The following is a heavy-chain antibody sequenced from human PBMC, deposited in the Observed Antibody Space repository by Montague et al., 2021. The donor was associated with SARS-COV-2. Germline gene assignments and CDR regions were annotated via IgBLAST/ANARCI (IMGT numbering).Heavy chain of an antibody. CDR2: ISYTGST. Sequence: SETLSLTCTFSGGSISTIVNFWGWIRQPPGKGLEWIGSISYTGSTYHNPSLKCRVTMSVDTSKNQFSLKLNSVTAADTAVYYCAGSGDPGTTVTYRSWGQGTLVTVSS. V-gene: IGHV4-39*07. CDR1: GGSISTIVNF. J-gene: IGHJ5*02. D-gene: IGHD4-11*01. CDR3: AGSGDPGTTVTYRS.